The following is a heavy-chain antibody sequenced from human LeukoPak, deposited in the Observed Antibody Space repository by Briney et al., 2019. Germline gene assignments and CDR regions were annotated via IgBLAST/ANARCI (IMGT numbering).Heavy chain of an antibody. D-gene: IGHD3-22*01. CDR2: INTNTGNP. V-gene: IGHV7-4-1*02. J-gene: IGHJ4*02. CDR1: GYTFTSYA. Sequence: GASVKVSCKASGYTFTSYAMNWVRQAPGQGLEWMGWINTNTGNPTYAQGFTGRFVFSLDTSVSTAYLQISSLKAEDTAVYYCARDQADGGYDSSAFDYWGQGTLVTVSS. CDR3: ARDQADGGYDSSAFDY.